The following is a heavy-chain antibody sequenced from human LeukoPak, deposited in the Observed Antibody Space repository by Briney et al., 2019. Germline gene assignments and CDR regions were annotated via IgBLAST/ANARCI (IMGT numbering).Heavy chain of an antibody. CDR2: IYHSGST. J-gene: IGHJ4*02. D-gene: IGHD7-27*01. V-gene: IGHV4-38-2*02. CDR1: GYSISSGYY. CDR3: AIWVKNRQFDY. Sequence: SETLSLTCTVSGYSISSGYYWGWIRQPPGKGLEWIGGIYHSGSTYYNPSLKSRVTISVDTSKNQFSLKLSSVTAADTAVYYCAIWVKNRQFDYWGQGTLVTVSS.